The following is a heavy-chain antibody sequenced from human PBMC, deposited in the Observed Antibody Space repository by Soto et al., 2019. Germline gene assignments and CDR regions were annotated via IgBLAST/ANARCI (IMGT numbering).Heavy chain of an antibody. J-gene: IGHJ5*02. CDR3: ARLRGGGRFDP. CDR2: VYYSGST. D-gene: IGHD3-16*01. CDR1: GGSISSYY. Sequence: SETLSLTCTVSGGSISSYYWSWIRQPPGKGLECIGYVYYSGSTNYNPSLKSRVTISVDTSKNQFSLKLSSVTAADTAVYYCARLRGGGRFDPWGQGTLVTVSS. V-gene: IGHV4-59*08.